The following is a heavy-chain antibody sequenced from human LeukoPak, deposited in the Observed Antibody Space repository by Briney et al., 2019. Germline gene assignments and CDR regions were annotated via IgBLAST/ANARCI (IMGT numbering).Heavy chain of an antibody. V-gene: IGHV3-21*01. CDR1: GFSFSSYG. D-gene: IGHD1-20*01. J-gene: IGHJ4*02. Sequence: PGGSLRLSCAASGFSFSSYGMSWVRQAPGKGLEWVSSISSSGSSTYYADSVKGRFTISRDNAKKSLYLQMNSLRAEDTAVYYCARPLSGTTDFDYWGQGTLVTVSS. CDR2: ISSSGSST. CDR3: ARPLSGTTDFDY.